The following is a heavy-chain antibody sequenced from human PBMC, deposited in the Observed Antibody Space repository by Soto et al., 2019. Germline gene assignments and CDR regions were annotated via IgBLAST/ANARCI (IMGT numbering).Heavy chain of an antibody. D-gene: IGHD6-13*01. CDR2: INAGNGNT. CDR1: GSAFSNTA. Sequence: ASVKVSCKTSGSAFSNTAMHWVRQAPGQRLEWMGRINAGNGNTKYPQKFQGRVTITRDTSASTAYMELSSLRSEDTAVYYCARESISSCYFHFWGQGTLVTVSS. V-gene: IGHV1-3*01. CDR3: ARESISSCYFHF. J-gene: IGHJ4*02.